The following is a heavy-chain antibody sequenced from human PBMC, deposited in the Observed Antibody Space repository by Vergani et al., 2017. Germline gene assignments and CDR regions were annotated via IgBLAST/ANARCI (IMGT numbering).Heavy chain of an antibody. J-gene: IGHJ6*02. CDR2: IHHSGDT. D-gene: IGHD3-10*01. V-gene: IGHV4-38-2*01. CDR1: DSSIMTNPY. CDR3: ERHRGSGGFFPSSYFYGMDV. Sequence: QVQLQESGPGLVKPSETLTLTCDVSDSSIMTNPYWGWFRQSPGKGLEWIGCIHHSGDTHYNSSLKSRVSISIVSSSKFSLCLPSVTAADTAIYYCERHRGSGGFFPSSYFYGMDVWGHGTTVTVSS.